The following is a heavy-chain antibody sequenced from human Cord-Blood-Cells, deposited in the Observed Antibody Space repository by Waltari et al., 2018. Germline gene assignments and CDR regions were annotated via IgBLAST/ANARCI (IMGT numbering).Heavy chain of an antibody. D-gene: IGHD6-13*01. J-gene: IGHJ6*02. CDR1: GYTFTSYD. CDR2: INPNRGNT. CDR3: AREIAAAGKIDYYGMDV. V-gene: IGHV1-8*01. Sequence: QVQLVQSGAEVKKPGAPVKVSCKASGYTFTSYDINWLLQATGPGVEWMGWINPNRGNTGYAQKFQGRVTMTRNTSISTAYMELSSLRAEDTAVYYCAREIAAAGKIDYYGMDVWGQGTTVTVSS.